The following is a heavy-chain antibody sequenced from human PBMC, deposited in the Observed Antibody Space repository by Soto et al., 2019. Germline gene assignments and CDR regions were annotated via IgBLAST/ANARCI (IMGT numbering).Heavy chain of an antibody. D-gene: IGHD6-6*01. V-gene: IGHV3-21*01. CDR3: AREGIAARRYYYYGMDV. CDR1: GFTFSSYS. CDR2: ISSSSSYI. J-gene: IGHJ6*02. Sequence: GGSLRLSCAASGFTFSSYSMNWVRQAPGKGLEWVSSISSSSSYIYYADSVKGRFTISRDNAKNSLYLQMNSLRAEDTAVYYCAREGIAARRYYYYGMDVWGQGTTVTVSS.